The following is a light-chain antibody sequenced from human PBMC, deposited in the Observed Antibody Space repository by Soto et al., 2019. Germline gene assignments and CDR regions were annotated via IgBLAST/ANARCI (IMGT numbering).Light chain of an antibody. Sequence: EIVMTQSPATRSVSPGNSATVSCRASQSVSSNLAWYQQKPGQAPRLLIYGASTRATGIPARFSGSGSGTEFTLTISSLQSEDFAVYYCQQYNNWPPITLGQGTRLEIK. CDR1: QSVSSN. V-gene: IGKV3-15*01. CDR3: QQYNNWPPIT. J-gene: IGKJ5*01. CDR2: GAS.